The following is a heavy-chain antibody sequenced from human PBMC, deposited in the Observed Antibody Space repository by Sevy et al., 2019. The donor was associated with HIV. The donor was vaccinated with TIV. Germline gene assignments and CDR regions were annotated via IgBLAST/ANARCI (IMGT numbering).Heavy chain of an antibody. V-gene: IGHV3-21*01. CDR3: AREGDSRPLDP. D-gene: IGHD3-22*01. J-gene: IGHJ5*02. CDR1: GFTFSRYS. CDR2: ISGSSTYK. Sequence: GGSLRLSCAASGFTFSRYSMNWVRQAPGKGLEWVSSISGSSTYKYYADLLRGRFTISRDNAKNSLYLQMNSLRAEDTAVYYCAREGDSRPLDPWGQGTLVTVSS.